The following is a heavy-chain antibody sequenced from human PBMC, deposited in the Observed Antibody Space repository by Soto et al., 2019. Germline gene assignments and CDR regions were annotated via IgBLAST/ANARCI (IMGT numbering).Heavy chain of an antibody. CDR2: ISGSGGST. CDR1: GFTFSSYA. J-gene: IGHJ4*02. V-gene: IGHV3-23*01. D-gene: IGHD5-18*01. Sequence: GGSLRLSCGASGFTFSSYAMSWGRQAPGKGLEWVSAISGSGGSTYYADSVKGRFTISRDNSKNTLYLQMNSLRAEDTAVYYCAKGGYSYGYSGRQVDYWGQGTLVTVSS. CDR3: AKGGYSYGYSGRQVDY.